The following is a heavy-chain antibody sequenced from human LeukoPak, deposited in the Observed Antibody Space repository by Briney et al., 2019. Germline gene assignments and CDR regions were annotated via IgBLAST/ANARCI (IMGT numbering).Heavy chain of an antibody. CDR3: ARSSKVGSITYELN. V-gene: IGHV4-59*01. CDR1: GGSISSYY. Sequence: PSETLSLTCTVSGGSISSYYWSWIRQPPGKGLEWIGYIYYSGSTNYNPSLKSRVTISVDTSKNQFSLKLSSVTAADTAVYYCARSSKVGSITYELNWGQGTLVTVSS. J-gene: IGHJ4*02. CDR2: IYYSGST. D-gene: IGHD1-20*01.